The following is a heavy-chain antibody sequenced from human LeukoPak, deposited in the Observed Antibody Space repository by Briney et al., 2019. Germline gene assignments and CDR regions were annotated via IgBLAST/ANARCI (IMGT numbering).Heavy chain of an antibody. CDR3: ARDRRYSSGWYYDSFDI. Sequence: ASVKVSCKASGYTFTRYGITWVRQAPGQGLEWMGWISAYNGDTNYAQKLHGRVTMTTDRSTSTVYMELGSLRSDDTAVYYCARDRRYSSGWYYDSFDIWGQGTMVTVSS. CDR2: ISAYNGDT. CDR1: GYTFTRYG. V-gene: IGHV1-18*01. J-gene: IGHJ3*02. D-gene: IGHD6-19*01.